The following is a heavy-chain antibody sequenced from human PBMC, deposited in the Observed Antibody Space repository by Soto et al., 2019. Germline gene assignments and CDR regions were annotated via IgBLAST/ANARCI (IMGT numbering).Heavy chain of an antibody. Sequence: QLQLQESGPGLVKPSETLSLTCTVSGGSISSSSYYWGWIRQPPGKGLEWIGSIYYSGSTYYNPSLKSRVTISVDTSKNQFSMKLSSVTAADTAVYYCARNSGSYFPWYFDLWGRGTLVTVSS. CDR3: ARNSGSYFPWYFDL. CDR1: GGSISSSSYY. V-gene: IGHV4-39*01. D-gene: IGHD1-26*01. J-gene: IGHJ2*01. CDR2: IYYSGST.